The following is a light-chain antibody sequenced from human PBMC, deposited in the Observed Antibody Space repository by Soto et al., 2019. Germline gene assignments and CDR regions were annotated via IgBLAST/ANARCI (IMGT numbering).Light chain of an antibody. Sequence: DIQMTQSPSTLSASVGDRVTITCRASQSISSWLAWYQQKPGKAPKLLIYKASTLQSGVPSRFSGSGSGTELTLAISSLQPEDSATYYCQQYNDNWTFGQGTKV. CDR3: QQYNDNWT. V-gene: IGKV1-5*03. J-gene: IGKJ1*01. CDR1: QSISSW. CDR2: KAS.